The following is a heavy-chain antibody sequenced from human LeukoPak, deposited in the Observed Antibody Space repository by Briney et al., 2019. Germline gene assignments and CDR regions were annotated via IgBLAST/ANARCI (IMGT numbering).Heavy chain of an antibody. CDR1: GYTFTSYA. V-gene: IGHV1-3*01. Sequence: GASVKVSCKASGYTFTSYAMHWVRQAPGQRLEWMGWINAGSGKTKYSQQFQGRVTITRDSSASTAYMELISLRSEDTAVYYCARDKQLVSYYFYGMDVWGQGTTVTVSS. CDR2: INAGSGKT. J-gene: IGHJ6*02. CDR3: ARDKQLVSYYFYGMDV. D-gene: IGHD6-13*01.